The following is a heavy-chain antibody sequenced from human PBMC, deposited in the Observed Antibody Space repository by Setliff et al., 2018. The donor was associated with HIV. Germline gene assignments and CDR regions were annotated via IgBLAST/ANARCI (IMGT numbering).Heavy chain of an antibody. CDR3: ARAEMATIVAFDI. CDR1: DGSFRSDY. D-gene: IGHD5-12*01. V-gene: IGHV4-59*01. CDR2: IYYSGST. Sequence: SETLSLTCTVSDGSFRSDYWTWIRQTPGKGLEWIGYIYYSGSTKYNPSLTSRVTISVDTSKNHFSLKLTSVTAADTAVYYCARAEMATIVAFDIWGQGTMVT. J-gene: IGHJ3*02.